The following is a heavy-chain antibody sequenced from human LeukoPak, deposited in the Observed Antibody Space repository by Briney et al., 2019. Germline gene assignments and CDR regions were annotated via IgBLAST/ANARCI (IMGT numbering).Heavy chain of an antibody. CDR3: ASVGVVIIHQFDY. CDR2: ISSGGSSI. CDR1: GFTFSSSE. V-gene: IGHV3-48*03. Sequence: GGSLRLSCAASGFTFSSSEMNWVRQAPGKGLEWVSYISSGGSSIYYADSVKGRFTISRDNAKNSLYLQMNSLRAEDTAVYYCASVGVVIIHQFDYWGQGTLVTVSP. J-gene: IGHJ4*02. D-gene: IGHD3-3*01.